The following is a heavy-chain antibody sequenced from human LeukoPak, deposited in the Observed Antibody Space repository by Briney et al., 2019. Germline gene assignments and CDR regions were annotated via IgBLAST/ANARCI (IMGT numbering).Heavy chain of an antibody. CDR3: AKGPPLGYYYMDV. CDR1: GFTFGSYA. CDR2: ISGSGGST. J-gene: IGHJ6*03. Sequence: GGSLRLSCAASGFTFGSYAMSLVRQAPGKGLEWVSAISGSGGSTYYADSVKGRFTISRDNSKNTLYLQMNSLRAEDTAVYYCAKGPPLGYYYMDVWGKGTTVTVSS. V-gene: IGHV3-23*01.